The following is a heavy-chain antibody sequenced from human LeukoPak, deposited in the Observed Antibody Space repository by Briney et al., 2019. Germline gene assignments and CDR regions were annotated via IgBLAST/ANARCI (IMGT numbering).Heavy chain of an antibody. D-gene: IGHD4-17*01. CDR1: GFTFDDYA. V-gene: IGHV3-66*01. J-gene: IGHJ6*04. CDR2: IYSGGST. Sequence: GGSLRLSCAASGFTFDDYAMHWVRQAPGKGLEWVSVIYSGGSTYYADSVKGRFTISRDNSKNTLYLQMNSLRAEDTAVYYCARDRPLRNWGKGTTVTISS. CDR3: ARDRPLRN.